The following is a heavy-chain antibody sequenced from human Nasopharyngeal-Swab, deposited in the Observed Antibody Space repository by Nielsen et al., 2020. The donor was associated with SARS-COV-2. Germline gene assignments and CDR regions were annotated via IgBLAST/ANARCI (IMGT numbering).Heavy chain of an antibody. CDR1: GFTFDDYG. CDR2: ISSSSSYI. D-gene: IGHD6-13*01. V-gene: IGHV3-21*01. Sequence: GESLKISCAASGFTFDDYGMSWVRQAPGKGLEWVSSISSSSSYIYYADSVKGRFTISRDNAKNSLYLQMNSLRAEDTAVYYCARAEGRSSSWPYYYYYGMDVWGQGTTVTVSS. CDR3: ARAEGRSSSWPYYYYYGMDV. J-gene: IGHJ6*02.